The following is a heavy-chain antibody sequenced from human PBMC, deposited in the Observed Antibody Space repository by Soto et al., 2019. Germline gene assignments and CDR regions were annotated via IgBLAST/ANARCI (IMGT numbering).Heavy chain of an antibody. D-gene: IGHD3-3*01. Sequence: EVQLVEYGGGLVKPGGSLRLSCAASGFTFSSYSMNWVRQAPGKGLEWVSSISSSSSYIYYADSVKGRFTISRDNAKNSLYLQMNSLRAEDTAVYYCARSTIFGVVISWFDPWGQGTLVTVSS. J-gene: IGHJ5*02. CDR1: GFTFSSYS. CDR2: ISSSSSYI. CDR3: ARSTIFGVVISWFDP. V-gene: IGHV3-21*01.